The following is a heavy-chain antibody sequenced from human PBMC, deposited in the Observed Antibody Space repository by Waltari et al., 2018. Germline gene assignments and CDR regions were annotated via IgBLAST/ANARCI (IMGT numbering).Heavy chain of an antibody. CDR1: GFTFSSYA. V-gene: IGHV3-23*01. J-gene: IGHJ6*02. CDR2: ISGSGGST. Sequence: EVQLLESGGGLVQPGGSLRLSCAASGFTFSSYAINWVRQAPGKGLEWVSDISGSGGSTYYTDSVKGRFTISRDNSKNALYLQMNSLRADDTAVYYCAKGRDFYYGMDVWGQGTTVTVSS. CDR3: AKGRDFYYGMDV.